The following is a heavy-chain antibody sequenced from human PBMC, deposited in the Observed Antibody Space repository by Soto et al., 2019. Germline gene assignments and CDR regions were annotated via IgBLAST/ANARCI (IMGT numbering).Heavy chain of an antibody. CDR3: ARDPRGYGSGSYYNRRPFGKR. CDR2: INHSGST. V-gene: IGHV4-34*01. Sequence: PSETLSLTCAVYGGSFSCYYWSWIRQPPGKGLEWIGEINHSGSTNYNPSLKSRVTISVDTSKNQFSLKLSSVTAADTAVYYCARDPRGYGSGSYYNRRPFGKRWGQGTLVTVSS. J-gene: IGHJ4*02. D-gene: IGHD3-10*01. CDR1: GGSFSCYY.